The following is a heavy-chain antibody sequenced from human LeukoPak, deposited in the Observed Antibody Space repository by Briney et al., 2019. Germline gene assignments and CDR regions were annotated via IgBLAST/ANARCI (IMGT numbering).Heavy chain of an antibody. J-gene: IGHJ4*02. V-gene: IGHV3-20*04. CDR2: INWNGINT. Sequence: GGSLRLSCAASGFTFHDHGMSWVRRAPGKGLEWVSGINWNGINTGCADSVRGRFTISRDSAKNSLYLQMDSLRADDTALYYCARDRLDGWLQEQDFWGQGTLVTVSS. D-gene: IGHD5-24*01. CDR1: GFTFHDHG. CDR3: ARDRLDGWLQEQDF.